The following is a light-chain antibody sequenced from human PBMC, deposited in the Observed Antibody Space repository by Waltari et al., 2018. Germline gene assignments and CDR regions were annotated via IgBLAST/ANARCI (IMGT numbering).Light chain of an antibody. CDR3: CSYAGGRPHVV. CDR1: SSDVGTYNL. V-gene: IGLV2-23*01. J-gene: IGLJ2*01. CDR2: EGT. Sequence: QSALTQPASVSGSPGQSITISCTGTSSDVGTYNLVSWYQQHPGKAPKLMIYEGTKRPSGVSNRFSGSKSGNTAPLTISGLQAEDEAHYYCCSYAGGRPHVVFGGGTQLTVL.